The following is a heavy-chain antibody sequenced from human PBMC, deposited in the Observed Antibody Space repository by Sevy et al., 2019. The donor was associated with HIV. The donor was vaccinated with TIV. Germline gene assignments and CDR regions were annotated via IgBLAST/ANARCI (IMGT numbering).Heavy chain of an antibody. D-gene: IGHD2-15*01. V-gene: IGHV1-69*06. Sequence: SVKVSCKASGGTFSSYAISWVRQAPGQGLEWMGGIIPIFGTANYAQKFQGRVTITADKSTSTAYMELSSLRSEDTAVYYCASYLVVVAATKAFDIWGQGTMVTVSS. CDR3: ASYLVVVAATKAFDI. J-gene: IGHJ3*02. CDR1: GGTFSSYA. CDR2: IIPIFGTA.